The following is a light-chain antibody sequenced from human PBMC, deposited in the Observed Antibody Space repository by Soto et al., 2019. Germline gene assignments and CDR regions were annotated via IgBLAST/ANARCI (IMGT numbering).Light chain of an antibody. J-gene: IGLJ1*01. Sequence: SYELTQPPSVSVAPGQTARITCGGNNIGTKGVHWYQQKPGQAPVLVVYDNTVRPSGIPERFSGSNSGNTATLTISRVEAGDEADYYCQVWDSSRDHYVFGTGTKVTVL. CDR3: QVWDSSRDHYV. CDR1: NIGTKG. V-gene: IGLV3-21*02. CDR2: DNT.